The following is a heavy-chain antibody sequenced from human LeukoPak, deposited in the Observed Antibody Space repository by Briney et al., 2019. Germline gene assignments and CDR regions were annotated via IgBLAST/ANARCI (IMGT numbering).Heavy chain of an antibody. D-gene: IGHD3-22*01. CDR1: GGSISSYY. J-gene: IGHJ6*02. CDR3: ARVPYYYDSSGYYPYYYYGMDV. CDR2: IYYSGST. Sequence: SETLSLTCTVSGGSISSYYWSWIRQPPGKGLEWIGYIYYSGSTNYNPSLKSRVTISVGTSKNQFSLKLSSVTAADTAVYYCARVPYYYDSSGYYPYYYYGMDVWGQGTTVTVS. V-gene: IGHV4-59*01.